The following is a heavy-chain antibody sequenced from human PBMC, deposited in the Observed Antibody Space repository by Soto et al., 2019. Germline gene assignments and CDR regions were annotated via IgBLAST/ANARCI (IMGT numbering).Heavy chain of an antibody. CDR3: ARGNDYYDSRDY. Sequence: SVKVSCKASRGTFSSYAISWVRQAPGQGLEWMGGIIPIFGTANYAQKFQGRVTITADESTSTAYMELSSLRSEDTAVYYCARGNDYYDSRDYWGQGTLVTVSS. J-gene: IGHJ4*02. V-gene: IGHV1-69*13. D-gene: IGHD3-22*01. CDR2: IIPIFGTA. CDR1: RGTFSSYA.